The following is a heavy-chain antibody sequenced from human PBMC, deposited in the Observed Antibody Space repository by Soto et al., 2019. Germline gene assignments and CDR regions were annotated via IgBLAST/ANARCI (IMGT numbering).Heavy chain of an antibody. Sequence: PSETLSLTCTVSGGSISSYYWSSIRQPPGKGLERIGYIYYSGSTNYNPSLKSRVTISVDTSKNQFSLKLSSVTAADTAVYYCARHFKGSNYVRFDPWGQGTLVTVSS. CDR3: ARHFKGSNYVRFDP. V-gene: IGHV4-59*08. CDR2: IYYSGST. D-gene: IGHD4-4*01. J-gene: IGHJ5*02. CDR1: GGSISSYY.